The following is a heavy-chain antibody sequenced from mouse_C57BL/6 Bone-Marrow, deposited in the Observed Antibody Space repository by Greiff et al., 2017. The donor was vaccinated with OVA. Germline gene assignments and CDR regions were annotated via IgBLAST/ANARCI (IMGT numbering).Heavy chain of an antibody. CDR2: IDPSDSYT. J-gene: IGHJ4*01. Sequence: VQLQQPGAELVMPGASVKLSCKASGYTFTSYWMHWVKQRPGQGLEWIGEIDPSDSYTNYNQKFKGKSTLTVDKSSSTAYMQLSSLTSDDSAVYYCARTGGLRLSMDYWGQGTSVTVSS. CDR3: ARTGGLRLSMDY. CDR1: GYTFTSYW. V-gene: IGHV1-69*01. D-gene: IGHD2-4*01.